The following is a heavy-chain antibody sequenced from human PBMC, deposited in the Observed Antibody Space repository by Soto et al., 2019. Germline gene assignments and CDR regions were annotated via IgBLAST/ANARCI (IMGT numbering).Heavy chain of an antibody. D-gene: IGHD5-18*01. Sequence: QVQLVQSGAEEKKPGASVKVSCKASGYIFSRNDIHWVRQAPGQRLEWMGWMNAGNGNTRYSREFQARVTFTRDTAARTGYMELSSLRSEDTAVYYCARAAGMVALDYWGPGTLVTVSS. CDR3: ARAAGMVALDY. V-gene: IGHV1-3*05. J-gene: IGHJ4*02. CDR1: GYIFSRND. CDR2: MNAGNGNT.